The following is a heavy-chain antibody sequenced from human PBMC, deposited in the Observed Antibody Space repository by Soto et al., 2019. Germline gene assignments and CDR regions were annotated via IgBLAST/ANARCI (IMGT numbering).Heavy chain of an antibody. V-gene: IGHV1-18*01. CDR3: ARGGGSGPYGMDV. D-gene: IGHD3-10*01. CDR1: GYTFSSYD. J-gene: IGHJ6*02. Sequence: QVQLVQSGAEVREPGASVKVSCKASGYTFSSYDITWVRQAPGQGLEWMGWISTYTGNTNYAQKLQGRVTMTTHTSTNPAYMDMRSLRSDDTAVYYCARGGGSGPYGMDVWGQGTTVTVSS. CDR2: ISTYTGNT.